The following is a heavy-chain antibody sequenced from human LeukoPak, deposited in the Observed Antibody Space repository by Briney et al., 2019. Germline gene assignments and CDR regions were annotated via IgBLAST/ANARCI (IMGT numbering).Heavy chain of an antibody. D-gene: IGHD2-2*01. CDR1: RFIISDYW. CDR3: ARGDAFSGDY. V-gene: IGHV3-7*04. Sequence: GGSLRLSCVASRFIISDYWMNWVRQVPGKGLEWVANIKQDGSEKYYVDSVKGRFTISRDNAKNSLFLQMNNLRVEDSAVYYCARGDAFSGDYWGQGTLVTVSS. CDR2: IKQDGSEK. J-gene: IGHJ4*02.